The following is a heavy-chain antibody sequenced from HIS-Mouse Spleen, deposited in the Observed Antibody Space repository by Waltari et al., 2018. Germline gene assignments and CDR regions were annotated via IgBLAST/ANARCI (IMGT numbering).Heavy chain of an antibody. V-gene: IGHV1-8*01. J-gene: IGHJ4*02. CDR1: GYTFTSYD. CDR2: MNPNSGNT. Sequence: QVQLVQSGAEVKKPGASVKVSCKASGYTFTSYDINCVRQATGQGLEWMGWMNPNSGNTGYAQKFQGRVTMTRNTSIGTAYMELSSLRSEDTAVYYCARGHDYSNYFDYWGQGTLVTVSS. CDR3: ARGHDYSNYFDY. D-gene: IGHD4-4*01.